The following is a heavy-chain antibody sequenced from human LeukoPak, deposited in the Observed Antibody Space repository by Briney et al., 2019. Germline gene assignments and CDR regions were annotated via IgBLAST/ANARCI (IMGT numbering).Heavy chain of an antibody. CDR3: ARHYDSSGYYQLYYYYYMDV. J-gene: IGHJ6*03. CDR1: GFTFSSYS. D-gene: IGHD3-22*01. Sequence: GGSLRLSCAASGFTFSSYSMNWVRQAPGKGLEWVSSISSSSSSYIYYADSVKGRFTISRDNAKNSLYLQMNSLRAEDTAVYYCARHYDSSGYYQLYYYYYMDVWGKGTTVTVSS. CDR2: ISSSSSSYI. V-gene: IGHV3-21*01.